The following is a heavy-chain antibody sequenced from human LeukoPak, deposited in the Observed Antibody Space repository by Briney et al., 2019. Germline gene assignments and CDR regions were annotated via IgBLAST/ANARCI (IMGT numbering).Heavy chain of an antibody. CDR2: IYTSGST. CDR1: GGSISSYY. D-gene: IGHD3-10*01. CDR3: ARDPKYYALGVFDY. J-gene: IGHJ4*02. Sequence: SETLSLTCTVSGGSISSYYWSWIRQPAGKGLEWIGRIYTSGSTNYNPSLKSRVTMSVDTSKNQFSLKLSSVTAADTAVYYCARDPKYYALGVFDYWGQGTLVTVSS. V-gene: IGHV4-4*07.